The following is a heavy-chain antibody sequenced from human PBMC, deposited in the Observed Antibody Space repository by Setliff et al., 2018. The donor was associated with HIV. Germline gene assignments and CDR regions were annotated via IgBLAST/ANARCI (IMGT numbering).Heavy chain of an antibody. Sequence: ASVKVSCKASGYTFSNHTIHWVRQAPGKRPEWMGWLNAGYGNTKYSQKFQGRVTITRDISASTAYMELSSLRSEDTAVYYCARSGLVYDDVLTGPPTDYWGQGTLVTVTS. J-gene: IGHJ4*02. CDR3: ARSGLVYDDVLTGPPTDY. V-gene: IGHV1-3*01. CDR1: GYTFSNHT. CDR2: LNAGYGNT. D-gene: IGHD3-9*01.